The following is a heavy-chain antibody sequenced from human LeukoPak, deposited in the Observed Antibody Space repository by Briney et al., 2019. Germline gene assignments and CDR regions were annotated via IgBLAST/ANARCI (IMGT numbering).Heavy chain of an antibody. CDR1: GFTFSSNY. CDR2: IYSGGST. D-gene: IGHD6-19*01. Sequence: ASGFTFSSNYMSWVRQAPGKGLXGXXVIYSGGSTYYADSVKGRFTISRDSSKNTLYLQMNNLRAEDTAVYYCARVKGQWLVLDWFDPWGQGTLVTVSS. V-gene: IGHV3-66*02. J-gene: IGHJ5*02. CDR3: ARVKGQWLVLDWFDP.